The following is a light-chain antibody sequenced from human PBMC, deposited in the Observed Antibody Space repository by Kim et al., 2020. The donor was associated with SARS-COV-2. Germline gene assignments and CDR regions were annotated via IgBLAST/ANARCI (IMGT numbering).Light chain of an antibody. V-gene: IGKV3-20*01. Sequence: EDVLTQSPGTLPLSPGERATLSCRASQSVSSNYLAWYQQKAGQAPRLLIYSASSRASGIPDRFSGSGSGTAFTLTISTLEPEDFAVYYYQQYATSPGTFGQGTKVDIK. J-gene: IGKJ1*01. CDR1: QSVSSNY. CDR2: SAS. CDR3: QQYATSPGT.